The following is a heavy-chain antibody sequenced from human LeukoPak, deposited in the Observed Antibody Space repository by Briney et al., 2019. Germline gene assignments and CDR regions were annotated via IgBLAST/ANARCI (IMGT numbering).Heavy chain of an antibody. CDR1: GYTFTSYD. J-gene: IGHJ5*02. V-gene: IGHV3-66*01. Sequence: ASVKVSCKASGYTFTSYDINWVRQAPGRGLEWVSVMYSSGTTYYAESVKGRFTISRDNSKNTLYLQMNSLRAEDTAVYYCARGEYNWNDLHLWGQGTLVTVSS. CDR2: MYSSGTT. D-gene: IGHD1-20*01. CDR3: ARGEYNWNDLHL.